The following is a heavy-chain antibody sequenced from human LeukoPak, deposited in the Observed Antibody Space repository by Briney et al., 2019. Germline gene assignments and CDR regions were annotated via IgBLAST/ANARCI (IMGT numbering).Heavy chain of an antibody. D-gene: IGHD6-19*01. CDR3: ARDPREYSSGWYYFDY. CDR1: GYTFTSYY. CDR2: INPSGGST. V-gene: IGHV1-46*01. Sequence: GASVKVSCTASGYTFTSYYMHWVRQAPGQGLEWMGIINPSGGSTSYAQKFQGRVTITRDTSASTAYMELSSLRSEDTAVYYCARDPREYSSGWYYFDYWGQGTLVTVSS. J-gene: IGHJ4*02.